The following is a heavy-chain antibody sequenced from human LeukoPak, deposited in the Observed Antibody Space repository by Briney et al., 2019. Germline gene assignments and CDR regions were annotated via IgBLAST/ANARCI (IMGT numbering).Heavy chain of an antibody. D-gene: IGHD3-10*01. CDR1: GYSISSGYY. CDR3: ARGGYYGLGNDFRFDP. J-gene: IGHJ5*02. Sequence: SETLSLTCTVSGYSISSGYYWGWIRQPPGKGLEWIGNIYHSGSTYYNPSLKSRVTISVDTSKNQFSLKLSSVTAADTAVYYCARGGYYGLGNDFRFDPWGQGTLVTVSS. CDR2: IYHSGST. V-gene: IGHV4-38-2*02.